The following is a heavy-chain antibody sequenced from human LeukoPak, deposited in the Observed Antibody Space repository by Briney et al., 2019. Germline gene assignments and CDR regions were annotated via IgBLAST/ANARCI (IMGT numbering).Heavy chain of an antibody. CDR3: AREEMTTVSASYNFFALDV. CDR1: GFTVSSNY. V-gene: IGHV3-66*02. D-gene: IGHD4-11*01. J-gene: IGHJ6*02. CDR2: MYSGGIT. Sequence: GGSLRLFCEASGFTVSSNYMTWARQAPGKGLEWLSVMYSGGITYHADSVKGRFTISRDNSKNTLYLQMNSLRSDDTAVYYCAREEMTTVSASYNFFALDVWGQGATVTVSS.